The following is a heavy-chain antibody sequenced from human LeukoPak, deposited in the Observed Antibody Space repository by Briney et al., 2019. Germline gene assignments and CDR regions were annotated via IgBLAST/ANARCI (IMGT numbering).Heavy chain of an antibody. CDR3: ARESPHTSYFDY. V-gene: IGHV1-46*01. J-gene: IGHJ4*02. Sequence: ASVKVSCKASGYSFTTYHIHWVRQAPGQGLEGMGIIKDRCTTIYPQKLQGRGTMTRDTSTSTVYMEVSSLRSEDTAVYYCARESPHTSYFDYWGQGTLVTVSS. CDR1: GYSFTTYH. CDR2: IKDRCTT.